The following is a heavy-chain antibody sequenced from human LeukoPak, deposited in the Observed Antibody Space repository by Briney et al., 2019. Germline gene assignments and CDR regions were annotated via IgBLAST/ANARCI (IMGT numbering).Heavy chain of an antibody. CDR3: AADRKIVATTGAYVF. J-gene: IGHJ4*02. CDR1: GYTLTELH. D-gene: IGHD1-1*01. V-gene: IGHV1-24*01. CDR2: FGPDDSET. Sequence: ASVKVSCKVPGYTLTELHMYWVRQTPGKGLEWMGGFGPDDSETIYAQNFQGRVTMTEDTSTDTAYMELSSLKSDDTAVYYCAADRKIVATTGAYVFWGQGTLVTVSS.